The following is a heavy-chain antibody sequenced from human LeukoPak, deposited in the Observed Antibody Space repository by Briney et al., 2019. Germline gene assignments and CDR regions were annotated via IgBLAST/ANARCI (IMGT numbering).Heavy chain of an antibody. CDR2: ISGSGGRT. CDR1: EFTFSSYA. J-gene: IGHJ4*02. D-gene: IGHD6-6*01. CDR3: AKAAQVAGRPNLGGHFDY. Sequence: GGSLRLSCAASEFTFSSYAMSWVRQAPGKGLEWVSAISGSGGRTYYAESVKGRFTISRDNNENTLYLQMNSLRAEDTAVYYCAKAAQVAGRPNLGGHFDYRGQGTLVTVSS. V-gene: IGHV3-23*01.